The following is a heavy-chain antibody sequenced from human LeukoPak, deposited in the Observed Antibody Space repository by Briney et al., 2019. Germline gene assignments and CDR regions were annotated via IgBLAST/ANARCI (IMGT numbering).Heavy chain of an antibody. CDR2: IYTSGST. CDR1: GGSISSGSYY. V-gene: IGHV4-61*02. J-gene: IGHJ4*02. CDR3: ARVAPPGGGTDY. Sequence: PSETLSLTCTVSGGSISSGSYYWSWIRQPAGKGLEWIGRIYTSGSTNYSPSLKSRVTISVDTSKNQFSLKLSSVTAADTAVYYCARVAPPGGGTDYWGQGTLVTVSS. D-gene: IGHD3-16*01.